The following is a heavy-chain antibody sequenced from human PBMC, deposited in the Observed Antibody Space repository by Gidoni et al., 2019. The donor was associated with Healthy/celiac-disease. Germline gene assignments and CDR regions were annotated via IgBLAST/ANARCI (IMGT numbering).Heavy chain of an antibody. Sequence: EVQLVESGGGLVQPGGSLRLSCAASGFPFRSYAMSWVRQAPGKGLEWVSAISGSGGSTYYADSVKGRFTISRDNSKNTLYLQMNSLRAEDTAVYYCANSPSQSVGSSWFSPFDYWGQGTLVTVSS. CDR2: ISGSGGST. CDR3: ANSPSQSVGSSWFSPFDY. CDR1: GFPFRSYA. J-gene: IGHJ4*02. V-gene: IGHV3-23*04. D-gene: IGHD6-13*01.